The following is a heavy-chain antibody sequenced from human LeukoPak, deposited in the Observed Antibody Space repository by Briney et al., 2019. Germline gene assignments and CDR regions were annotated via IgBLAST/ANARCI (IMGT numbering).Heavy chain of an antibody. CDR2: IYHSGST. D-gene: IGHD6-13*01. V-gene: IGHV4-30-2*01. CDR3: ARSSWYDIIDY. Sequence: PSETLSLTCAVSGGSISSGGYSWRWIRQPPGKGLEWIGYIYHSGSTYYNPSLKSRVTISVDRSKNQFSLKLSSVTAADTAVYYCARSSWYDIIDYWGQGTLVTVSS. J-gene: IGHJ4*02. CDR1: GGSISSGGYS.